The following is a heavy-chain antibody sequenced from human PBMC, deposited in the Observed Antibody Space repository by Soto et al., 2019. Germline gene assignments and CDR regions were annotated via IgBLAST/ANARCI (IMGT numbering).Heavy chain of an antibody. CDR3: ARDRRGSYYYYYYYYGMDV. V-gene: IGHV3-30-3*01. CDR1: GFTFSSYA. CDR2: ISYDGSNK. J-gene: IGHJ6*02. D-gene: IGHD1-26*01. Sequence: GGSLRLSCAASGFTFSSYAMHWVRQAPGKGLEWVAVISYDGSNKYYADSVKGRFTISRDNSKNTLYLQMNSLRAEDTAVYYCARDRRGSYYYYYYYYGMDVWGQGTTVTVSS.